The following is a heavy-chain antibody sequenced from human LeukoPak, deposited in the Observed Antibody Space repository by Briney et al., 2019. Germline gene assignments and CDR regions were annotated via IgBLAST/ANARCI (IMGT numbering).Heavy chain of an antibody. Sequence: GESLKISCKGSGYSFTSYWIGWVRQMPGKGLEWMGIIYPGDSDTRYSPSFQGQVTISADKSISTAYLQGSSLKASDTAMYYCATLDYIAAAAPRYWGQGTLVTVSS. D-gene: IGHD6-13*01. J-gene: IGHJ4*02. CDR3: ATLDYIAAAAPRY. CDR1: GYSFTSYW. V-gene: IGHV5-51*01. CDR2: IYPGDSDT.